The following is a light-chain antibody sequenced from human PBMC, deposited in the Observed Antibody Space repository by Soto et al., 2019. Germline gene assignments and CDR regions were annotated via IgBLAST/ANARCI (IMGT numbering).Light chain of an antibody. Sequence: QSALTQPPSVSGAPGQRVTISCTGGSSNIGAGCDVHWYRQLPGTAPQLLIYGNADRPSGVPDRFSGSKSGTSASLAITGLQAEDEADYYCQSYDSSLRGYVFGSGTKVTVL. J-gene: IGLJ1*01. CDR1: SSNIGAGCD. V-gene: IGLV1-40*01. CDR3: QSYDSSLRGYV. CDR2: GNA.